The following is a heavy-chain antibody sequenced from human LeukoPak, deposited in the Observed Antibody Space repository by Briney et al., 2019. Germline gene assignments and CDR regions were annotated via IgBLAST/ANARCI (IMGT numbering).Heavy chain of an antibody. J-gene: IGHJ5*02. CDR2: IIPIFGTA. Sequence: SVKVSCKASGGTFSSYAISWVRQAPGQGLEWMGGIIPIFGTANYAQKFQGRVTITADESTSTAYMELSSLRSEDTAVYYCARRTGTNPRREWFDPWGQGTLVTVSS. CDR3: ARRTGTNPRREWFDP. V-gene: IGHV1-69*13. CDR1: GGTFSSYA. D-gene: IGHD1/OR15-1a*01.